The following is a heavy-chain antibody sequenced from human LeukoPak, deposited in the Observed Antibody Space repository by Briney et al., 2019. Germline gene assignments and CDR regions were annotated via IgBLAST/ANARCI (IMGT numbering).Heavy chain of an antibody. CDR1: GFTFSSYE. D-gene: IGHD5-18*01. V-gene: IGHV3-48*03. J-gene: IGHJ4*02. Sequence: GGSLRLSCAASGFTFSSYEMNWVRQAPGKGLEWVSYISSSGSTIYYADSVKGRFTISRDNAKNSLYLQMNSLRTEDTAVYYCASQVDTAMVTDGYYFDHWGQGTLVTVSS. CDR2: ISSSGSTI. CDR3: ASQVDTAMVTDGYYFDH.